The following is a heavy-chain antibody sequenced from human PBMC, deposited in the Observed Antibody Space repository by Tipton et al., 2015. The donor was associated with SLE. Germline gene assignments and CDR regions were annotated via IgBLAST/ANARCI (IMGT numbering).Heavy chain of an antibody. V-gene: IGHV4-61*09. Sequence: TLSLTCTVSGGSISSGSYYWSWIRQPAGKGLEWIGYIYTSGSTNYNPSLKSRVTISVDTSKNQFSLKLSSVTAADTAVYYCARVVIAAAGYFDYWGQGTLVTVSS. D-gene: IGHD6-13*01. J-gene: IGHJ4*02. CDR2: IYTSGST. CDR1: GGSISSGSYY. CDR3: ARVVIAAAGYFDY.